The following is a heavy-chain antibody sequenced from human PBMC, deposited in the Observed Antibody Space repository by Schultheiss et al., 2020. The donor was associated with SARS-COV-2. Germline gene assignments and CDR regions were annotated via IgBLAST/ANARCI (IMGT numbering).Heavy chain of an antibody. CDR1: GGSISDSF. J-gene: IGHJ3*02. V-gene: IGHV4-59*12. CDR2: IYSSGTT. CDR3: ARMYYYDSSGYDAFDI. D-gene: IGHD3-22*01. Sequence: SETLSLTCTVSGGSISDSFWSWIRQPPGKGLEWIGYIYSSGTTNYNPSLKSRVTISVDTSKNQFSLKLSSVTAADTAVYYCARMYYYDSSGYDAFDIWGQGTMVTVSS.